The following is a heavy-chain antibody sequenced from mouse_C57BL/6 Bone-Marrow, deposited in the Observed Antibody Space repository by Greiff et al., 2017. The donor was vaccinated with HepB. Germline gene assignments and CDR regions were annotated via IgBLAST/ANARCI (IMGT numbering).Heavy chain of an antibody. V-gene: IGHV1-81*01. Sequence: QVQLKQPGAELVKPGASVKLSCKASGYTFTSYGISWVKQRTGQGLEWIGEIYPRSGNTYYNEKFKGKATLTADKSSSTAYMELRSLTSEDSAVYVCARDGYYWYFDVWGTGTTVTVSS. CDR3: ARDGYYWYFDV. CDR1: GYTFTSYG. D-gene: IGHD2-3*01. J-gene: IGHJ1*03. CDR2: IYPRSGNT.